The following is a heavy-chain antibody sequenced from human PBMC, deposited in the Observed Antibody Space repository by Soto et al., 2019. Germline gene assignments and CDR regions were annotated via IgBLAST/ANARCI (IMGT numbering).Heavy chain of an antibody. J-gene: IGHJ4*02. V-gene: IGHV3-73*01. CDR1: GFSFRGSA. Sequence: WGSLRLSCAASGFSFRGSAMHWVRQASGKGLEWVGRIRSKANSYATAYAASVKGRFTISRDDSKNTAYLQMNSLKTEDTAVYYCTRLGDGSGVAYRGQGTLVTVSS. CDR2: IRSKANSYAT. D-gene: IGHD3-10*01. CDR3: TRLGDGSGVAY.